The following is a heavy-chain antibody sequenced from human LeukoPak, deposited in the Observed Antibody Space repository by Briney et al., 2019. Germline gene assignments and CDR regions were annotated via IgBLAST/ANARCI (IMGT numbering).Heavy chain of an antibody. J-gene: IGHJ4*02. D-gene: IGHD2-15*01. CDR1: GYTFTSND. Sequence: GASVKVSCKASGYTFTSNDINWVRQATGQGLEWMGWMNPNTGNTGYAQMFQGRVTMTRNTSISTAYMELSSLRSEDTAVYYCARDCESWGYCSDYWGQGTLVTVSS. CDR2: MNPNTGNT. CDR3: ARDCESWGYCSDY. V-gene: IGHV1-8*01.